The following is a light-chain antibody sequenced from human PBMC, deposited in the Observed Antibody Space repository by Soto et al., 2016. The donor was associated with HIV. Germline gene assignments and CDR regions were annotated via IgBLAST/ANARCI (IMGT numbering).Light chain of an antibody. CDR1: QSISSW. Sequence: DIQMTQSPSTLSASVGDRVTITCRASQSISSWLAWYEQKPGKAPKLLIYKASSLESGVPSRFSGSGSGTEFTLTISSLQPDDFATYYCQQYDSYSLTFGGGTKVEIK. CDR2: KAS. V-gene: IGKV1-5*03. J-gene: IGKJ4*01. CDR3: QQYDSYSLT.